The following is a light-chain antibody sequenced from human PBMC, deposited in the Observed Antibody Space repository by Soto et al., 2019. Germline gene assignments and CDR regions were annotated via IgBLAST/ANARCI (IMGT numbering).Light chain of an antibody. CDR1: SSDVGGYNY. V-gene: IGLV2-14*01. J-gene: IGLJ1*01. CDR3: ISYTTSVTYV. CDR2: GVS. Sequence: QSALTQPASVSGSPGQSINISCTGTSSDVGGYNYVSWYQQHPGKAPKLMISGVSNRPSGVSNRFSGSKSGNTASLTISGLQTEDEADYYCISYTTSVTYVFGTGTKLTVL.